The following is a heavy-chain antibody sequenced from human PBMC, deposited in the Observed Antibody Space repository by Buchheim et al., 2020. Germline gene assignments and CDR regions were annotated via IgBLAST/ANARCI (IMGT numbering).Heavy chain of an antibody. J-gene: IGHJ4*02. V-gene: IGHV4-31*03. D-gene: IGHD4-17*01. Sequence: QVQLQESGPGLVKPSQTLSLTCTVSGVSINTGTFYWSWIRQHPGKGLAWIGYVYYTGRAYSNPSLKSRVSMSVDTSQNQFSQNRAQVRAADTAVYYWARDRGAHDFGPIDYWGRGAL. CDR2: VYYTGRA. CDR1: GVSINTGTFY. CDR3: ARDRGAHDFGPIDY.